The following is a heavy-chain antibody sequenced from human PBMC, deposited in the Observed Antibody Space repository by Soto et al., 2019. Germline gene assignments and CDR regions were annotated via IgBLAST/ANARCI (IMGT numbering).Heavy chain of an antibody. CDR3: ARAGRKQLVYFYYYGMDV. CDR2: ISTTSNYI. D-gene: IGHD6-13*01. CDR1: GFTFSNYS. Sequence: PGGSLRLSCAASGFTFSNYSMNWVRQAPGKGLEWVSSISTTSNYIFYGDSAKGRFTVSRDNAKNSLYLQMNNLRAEDTAVYYCARAGRKQLVYFYYYGMDVWGQGTTVTVSS. V-gene: IGHV3-21*01. J-gene: IGHJ6*02.